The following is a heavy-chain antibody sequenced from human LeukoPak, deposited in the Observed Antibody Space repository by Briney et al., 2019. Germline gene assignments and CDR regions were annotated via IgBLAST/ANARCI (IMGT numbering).Heavy chain of an antibody. J-gene: IGHJ4*02. CDR1: GNYW. D-gene: IGHD1-14*01. CDR2: IKGDGSST. Sequence: GGSLRLSCAASGNYWMHWVRQAPGKGLVWASRIKGDGSSTDYADSVKGRFTISRDNAKNTLLLQMNSLRAEDTAVYYCVRGDQEASEPALDYWGQGTLVTVSS. CDR3: VRGDQEASEPALDY. V-gene: IGHV3-74*01.